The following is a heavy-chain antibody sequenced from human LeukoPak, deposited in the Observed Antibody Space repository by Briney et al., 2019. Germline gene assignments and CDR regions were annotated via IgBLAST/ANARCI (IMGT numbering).Heavy chain of an antibody. Sequence: SETLSLTCTVSGGSISSYYWSWIRQPPGKGLEWIGYIYYSGSTNYNPSLKSRVTISVDTSKNQFSLKLSSVTAADTAVYYCARGDYGSLLGAFDYWGQGTLATVSS. CDR2: IYYSGST. CDR3: ARGDYGSLLGAFDY. V-gene: IGHV4-59*01. CDR1: GGSISSYY. J-gene: IGHJ4*02. D-gene: IGHD2-15*01.